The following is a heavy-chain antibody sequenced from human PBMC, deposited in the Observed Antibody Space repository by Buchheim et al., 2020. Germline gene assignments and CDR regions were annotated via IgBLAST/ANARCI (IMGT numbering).Heavy chain of an antibody. V-gene: IGHV4-31*03. CDR1: GGSISSGGYY. D-gene: IGHD3-22*01. J-gene: IGHJ4*02. Sequence: QVQLQESGPGLVKPSQTLSLTCTVSGGSISSGGYYWSWIRQHPGKGLEWIGYIYYSGSTYYNPSLKSRVTISVDTSKNQFSLKLSSVTAADTAVYYCARDARVEEETYYYDSSGPQYYFDYWGQGTL. CDR2: IYYSGST. CDR3: ARDARVEEETYYYDSSGPQYYFDY.